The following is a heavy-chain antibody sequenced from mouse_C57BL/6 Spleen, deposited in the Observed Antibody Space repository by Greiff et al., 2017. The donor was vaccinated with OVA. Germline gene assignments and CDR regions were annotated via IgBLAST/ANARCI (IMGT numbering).Heavy chain of an antibody. CDR1: GFSFNTYA. J-gene: IGHJ4*01. Sequence: EVQVVESGGGLVQPKGSLKLSCAASGFSFNTYAMNWVRQAPGKGLEWVARIRSKSNNYATYYAESVKDRFTISRDDSESMLYLQMNNLKTEDTAVYYCVRYYYGSRGAMDYWGQGTSVTVSS. V-gene: IGHV10-1*01. CDR2: IRSKSNNYAT. CDR3: VRYYYGSRGAMDY. D-gene: IGHD1-1*01.